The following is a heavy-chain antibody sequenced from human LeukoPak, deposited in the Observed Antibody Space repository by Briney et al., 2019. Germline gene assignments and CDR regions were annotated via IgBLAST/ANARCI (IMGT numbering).Heavy chain of an antibody. J-gene: IGHJ4*02. CDR2: ITSSGSTM. D-gene: IGHD5-18*01. Sequence: QPGGSLRLSCAASGFTFSSYQMNWVRQAPGKGLEWVSYITSSGSTMYYADSVRGRFTISRDNAKNSLYLQMNSLRAEDTAVYYCARDPVGGDTDYWGQGTLVTVSS. CDR1: GFTFSSYQ. V-gene: IGHV3-48*03. CDR3: ARDPVGGDTDY.